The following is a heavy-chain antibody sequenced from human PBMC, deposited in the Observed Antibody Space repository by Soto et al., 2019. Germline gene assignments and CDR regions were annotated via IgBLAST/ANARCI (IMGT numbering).Heavy chain of an antibody. J-gene: IGHJ6*02. CDR2: IYHSGST. V-gene: IGHV4-4*02. CDR3: ARVSGSYYYGMDV. CDR1: GGSISSSYW. Sequence: SETLSLTCAVSGGSISSSYWWSWVRQPPGKGLEWIGEIYHSGSTNYNTPLKSRVTISVDKSKNQFSLKVTSVTAADTAVYYCARVSGSYYYGMDVWGQGTTVT.